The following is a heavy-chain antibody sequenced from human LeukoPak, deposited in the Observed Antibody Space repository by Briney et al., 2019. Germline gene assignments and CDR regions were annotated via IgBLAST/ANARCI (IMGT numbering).Heavy chain of an antibody. Sequence: ASVKVSRKASGGTFSSYAISWVRQAPGQGLEWMGRIIPILGIANYAQKFQGRVTITADKSTSTAYMELSSLRSEDTAVYYCATSTDYGYFYYFDYWGQGTLVTVSS. J-gene: IGHJ4*02. CDR2: IIPILGIA. D-gene: IGHD4-17*01. CDR1: GGTFSSYA. CDR3: ATSTDYGYFYYFDY. V-gene: IGHV1-69*04.